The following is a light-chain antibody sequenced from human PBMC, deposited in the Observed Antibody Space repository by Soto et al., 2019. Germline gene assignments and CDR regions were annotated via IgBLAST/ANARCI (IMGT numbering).Light chain of an antibody. CDR3: QQRKDWPT. V-gene: IGKV3-11*01. CDR2: DAS. Sequence: EIVLTQSPATLSLSPGERATLSCRASQSINSYLAWYQQKTGQAPRLLIYDASNRAAGIPARFSGSGSGTDFTLTISGLEPEDFALYYCQQRKDWPTFGQGTTVEIK. J-gene: IGKJ1*01. CDR1: QSINSY.